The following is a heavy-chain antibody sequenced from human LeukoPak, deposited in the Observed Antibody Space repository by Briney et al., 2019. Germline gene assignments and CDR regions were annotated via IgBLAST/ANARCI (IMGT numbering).Heavy chain of an antibody. Sequence: PGGSLRLSCAASGFTFSTYDMHWVRQAPGKGLEWVSAIGTAGDTHYPGSIQGRLTISRENAKDSLYLQMNSLRAGDTAVYYCARVKGYSYGLDAFDIWGQGTMVTVSS. D-gene: IGHD5-18*01. J-gene: IGHJ3*02. CDR3: ARVKGYSYGLDAFDI. V-gene: IGHV3-13*04. CDR1: GFTFSTYD. CDR2: IGTAGDT.